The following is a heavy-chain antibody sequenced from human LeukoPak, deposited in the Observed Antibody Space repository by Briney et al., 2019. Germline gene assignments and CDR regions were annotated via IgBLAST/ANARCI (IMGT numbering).Heavy chain of an antibody. Sequence: GGSLRLSCAASGFTFTNAWMNWVRQAPGKGLEWVGRIKSKTAGGTTVYAAPVKGRFTISRDDSKNMLYLQLNSLKTEDTALYYCTTPVPGVIASYYGMDVWGQGTTVTVSS. J-gene: IGHJ6*02. V-gene: IGHV3-15*07. CDR1: GFTFTNAW. CDR3: TTPVPGVIASYYGMDV. CDR2: IKSKTAGGTT. D-gene: IGHD3-22*01.